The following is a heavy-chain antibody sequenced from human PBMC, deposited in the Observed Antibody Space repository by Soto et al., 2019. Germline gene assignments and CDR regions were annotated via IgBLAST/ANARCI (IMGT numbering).Heavy chain of an antibody. D-gene: IGHD4-17*01. CDR1: GFTFDDYA. V-gene: IGHV3-9*01. CDR2: ISWNSGNL. Sequence: EVQLVESGGGLVQPGRSLRLSCAASGFTFDDYAMHWVRQGPGKGLEWGSSISWNSGNLGYADSVKGRFTISRDNAKNSLYLQMNSLRGEDTALYYCAKGASTTVFAFNDYWGQGTLVTVS. CDR3: AKGASTTVFAFNDY. J-gene: IGHJ4*02.